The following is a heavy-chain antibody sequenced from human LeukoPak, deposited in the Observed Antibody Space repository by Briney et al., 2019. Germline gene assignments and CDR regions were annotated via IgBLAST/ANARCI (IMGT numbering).Heavy chain of an antibody. J-gene: IGHJ4*02. D-gene: IGHD6-13*01. Sequence: SETLSLTCTVSGGSISSGGYYWSWIRQPPGQGLEWIGYIYYSGSTNYNPSLKSRVTISVDTSKNQFSLKLSSVTAADTAVYYCAGRYSSSWGIDYWGQGTLVTVSS. CDR3: AGRYSSSWGIDY. CDR2: IYYSGST. CDR1: GGSISSGGYY. V-gene: IGHV4-61*08.